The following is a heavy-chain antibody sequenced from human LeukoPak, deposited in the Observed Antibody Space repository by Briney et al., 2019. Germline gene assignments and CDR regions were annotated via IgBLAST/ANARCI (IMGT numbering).Heavy chain of an antibody. CDR3: ANDQVESLYGDYVY. Sequence: GSLRLSCAASGFTFSSYAMSWVRQAPGKGLEWVSAISGSGGSTYYADSAKGRFTISRDNSKNTLYLQMNSLRAEDTAVYYCANDQVESLYGDYVYWGQGTLVTVSS. D-gene: IGHD4-17*01. CDR1: GFTFSSYA. J-gene: IGHJ4*02. CDR2: ISGSGGST. V-gene: IGHV3-23*01.